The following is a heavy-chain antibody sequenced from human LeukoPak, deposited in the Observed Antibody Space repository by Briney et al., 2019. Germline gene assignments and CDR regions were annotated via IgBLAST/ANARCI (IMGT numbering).Heavy chain of an antibody. CDR1: GFTFSTYR. V-gene: IGHV3-48*02. CDR2: ISSGSNTI. Sequence: GGSLRLSCAASGFTFSTYRMNWVRQAPGKGLEWLSYISSGSNTIFYADSVKGRFTISRDNAKNSLFLRVNSLRDEDTAVYYCARGSYYAPYYFDYWGQGTLVTVSS. CDR3: ARGSYYAPYYFDY. D-gene: IGHD1-26*01. J-gene: IGHJ4*02.